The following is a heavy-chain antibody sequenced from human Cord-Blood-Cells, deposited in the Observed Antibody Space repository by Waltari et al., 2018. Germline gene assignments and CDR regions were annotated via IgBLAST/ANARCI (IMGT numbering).Heavy chain of an antibody. CDR1: GFTFSSYA. CDR3: AKSELVWAFDI. J-gene: IGHJ3*02. Sequence: EVQLLESGGGLVQPGGSLRLSCAASGFTFSSYAMSWVRQAPGKGLEWVAAIRGSGGSTYYAESVKGRFTISRDNSKNSQYLQMNSLRAEDTAVYYCAKSELVWAFDIWGQGTMVTVSS. CDR2: IRGSGGST. V-gene: IGHV3-23*01. D-gene: IGHD6-13*01.